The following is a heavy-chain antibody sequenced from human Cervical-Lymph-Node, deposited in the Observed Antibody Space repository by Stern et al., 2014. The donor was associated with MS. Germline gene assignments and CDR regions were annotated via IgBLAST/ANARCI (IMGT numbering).Heavy chain of an antibody. V-gene: IGHV4-30-4*01. Sequence: VQLVESGPGLVKPSQTLSLTCAVSGGSISSGEYYWSWIRQSPGKGLEWLGYIHYSGTTYYNPSLKSRVSMSVDTSKNQFSLKLSSVTAADTAVYYCSRDADAYSLVFGYWGRGTLVTVSS. CDR3: SRDADAYSLVFGY. D-gene: IGHD5-24*01. J-gene: IGHJ4*02. CDR1: GGSISSGEYY. CDR2: IHYSGTT.